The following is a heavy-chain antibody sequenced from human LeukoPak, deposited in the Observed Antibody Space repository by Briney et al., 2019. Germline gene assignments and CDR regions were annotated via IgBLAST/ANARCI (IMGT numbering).Heavy chain of an antibody. CDR1: GFTFSSYG. Sequence: PGGSRRLSCAASGFTFSSYGMHWVRQAPGKGLEWVAGIWYDGSNKYYADSVKGRFTISRDNSKNTLYLQMNSLRAEDTAVYYCARSYCSGGSCYSENWFDPWGQGTLVTVSS. CDR3: ARSYCSGGSCYSENWFDP. CDR2: IWYDGSNK. V-gene: IGHV3-33*01. J-gene: IGHJ5*02. D-gene: IGHD2-15*01.